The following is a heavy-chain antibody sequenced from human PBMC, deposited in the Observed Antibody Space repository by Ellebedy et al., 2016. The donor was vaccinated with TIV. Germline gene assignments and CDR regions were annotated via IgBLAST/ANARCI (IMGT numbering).Heavy chain of an antibody. CDR1: GFTFSSYS. J-gene: IGHJ4*02. Sequence: GESLKISCAASGFTFSSYSMNWVRQAPGKGLEWVSYISSSSSTIYYADSVKGRFPISRDNAKNSLYLQMNSLRAEDTAVYYCARQYLAAADWGQGTLVTVSS. CDR3: ARQYLAAAD. V-gene: IGHV3-48*01. CDR2: ISSSSSTI. D-gene: IGHD6-13*01.